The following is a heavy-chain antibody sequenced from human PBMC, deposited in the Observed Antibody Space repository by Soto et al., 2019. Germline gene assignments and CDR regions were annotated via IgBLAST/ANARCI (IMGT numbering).Heavy chain of an antibody. Sequence: SETLSLTCTVSGGSISSYYWSWIRQPPGKGLEWIGYIYYSGSTNYNPSLKSRVTISVDTSKNQFSLKLSSVTAADTAVYYCARSSFGGWWFDPWGQGTLVTVSS. CDR3: ARSSFGGWWFDP. D-gene: IGHD3-10*01. CDR1: GGSISSYY. V-gene: IGHV4-59*01. CDR2: IYYSGST. J-gene: IGHJ5*02.